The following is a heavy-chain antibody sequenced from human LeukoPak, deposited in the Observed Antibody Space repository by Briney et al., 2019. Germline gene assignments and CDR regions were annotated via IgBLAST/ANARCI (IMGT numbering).Heavy chain of an antibody. CDR2: ISAYNGNT. V-gene: IGHV1-18*01. J-gene: IGHJ6*02. D-gene: IGHD3-16*01. CDR1: GYTFTSYG. Sequence: ASVKVSCKASGYTFTSYGISWVRQAPGQGLEWMGWISAYNGNTNYAQKLQGRVTMTTDTSTSTAYMELSSLRSEDTAVYYCARGIGMGAFDYYYYGMDVWGQGTTVTVSS. CDR3: ARGIGMGAFDYYYYGMDV.